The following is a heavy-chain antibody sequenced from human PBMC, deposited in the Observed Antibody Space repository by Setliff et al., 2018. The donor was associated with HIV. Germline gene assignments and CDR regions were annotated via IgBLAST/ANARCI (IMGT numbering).Heavy chain of an antibody. V-gene: IGHV4-34*01. CDR3: ARGGRGWSFFY. J-gene: IGHJ4*02. CDR1: GGSFSGYY. CDR2: INHSGST. D-gene: IGHD6-19*01. Sequence: LSLTCAVYGGSFSGYYWSWIRQPPGKGLEWIGEINHSGSTNYNPSLKSRVTISVDTSKNQFSLKLSSVTAADTAVYYCARGGRGWSFFYWGQGTLVTVSS.